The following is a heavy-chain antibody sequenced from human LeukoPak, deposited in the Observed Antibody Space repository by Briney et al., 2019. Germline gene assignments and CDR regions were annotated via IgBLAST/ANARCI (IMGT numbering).Heavy chain of an antibody. V-gene: IGHV4-34*01. CDR1: GGSFSGYY. CDR3: ARAYGGNSQYFQH. Sequence: SETLSLTCAVYGGSFSGYYWSWIRQPPGKGLVWIGEINHSGSTNYNPSLKSRVTISVDTSKNQFSLKLSSVTAADTAVYYCARAYGGNSQYFQHWGQGTLVTVSS. J-gene: IGHJ1*01. CDR2: INHSGST. D-gene: IGHD4-23*01.